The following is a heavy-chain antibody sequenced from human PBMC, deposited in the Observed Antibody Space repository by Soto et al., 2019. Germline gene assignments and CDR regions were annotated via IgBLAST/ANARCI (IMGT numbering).Heavy chain of an antibody. V-gene: IGHV1-2*02. Sequence: ASVKVSCKASGYTFTGYYIHWVRQAPGQGLEWMGWINPNSGATNQAQKFQGRVTMARDTSISTAYMELSRLTSDDTAVYYCARDAVSTIGDFDYWGQGTLVTASS. D-gene: IGHD5-12*01. CDR1: GYTFTGYY. CDR3: ARDAVSTIGDFDY. J-gene: IGHJ4*02. CDR2: INPNSGAT.